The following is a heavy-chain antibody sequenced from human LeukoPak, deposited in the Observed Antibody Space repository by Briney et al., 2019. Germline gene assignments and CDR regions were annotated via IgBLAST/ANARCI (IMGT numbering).Heavy chain of an antibody. CDR3: ARGDYYDFWSGQAGYMDV. CDR1: GYTFTSYE. D-gene: IGHD3-3*01. V-gene: IGHV1-8*03. Sequence: ASVKVSCKASGYTFTSYEINWVRQATGQGLEWMGWMNPNSGNTGYAQKFQGRVTITRNTSISTAYMELSSLRSEDTAVYYCARGDYYDFWSGQAGYMDVWGKGTTVAVSS. J-gene: IGHJ6*03. CDR2: MNPNSGNT.